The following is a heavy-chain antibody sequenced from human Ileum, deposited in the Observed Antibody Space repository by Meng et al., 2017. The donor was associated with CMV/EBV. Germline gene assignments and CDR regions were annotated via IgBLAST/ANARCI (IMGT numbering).Heavy chain of an antibody. D-gene: IGHD5-24*01. V-gene: IGHV3-66*02. J-gene: IGHJ3*01. CDR1: GFIVSAHY. CDR2: ISTGGRT. CDR3: ARGGRMAGDLYAAFDV. Sequence: GGSLRLSCAGTGFIVSAHYMTWVRQAPGKGLESVSVISTGGRTRYADSVRGRFTISRDTSKNMLHLQMDDLRVEDMAMYYCARGGRMAGDLYAAFDVWGLGTMVTVSS.